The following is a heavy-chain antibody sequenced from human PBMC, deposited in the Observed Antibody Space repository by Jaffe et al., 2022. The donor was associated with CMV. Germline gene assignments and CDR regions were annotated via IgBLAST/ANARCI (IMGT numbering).Heavy chain of an antibody. V-gene: IGHV3-33*08. CDR2: IWYDGSNK. Sequence: QVQLVESGGGVVQPGRSLRLSCAASGFTFSSYGMHWVRQAPGKGLEWVAVIWYDGSNKYYADSVKGRFTISRDNSKNTLYLQMNSLRAEDTAVYYCARSGAGKAPHFDYWGQGTLVTVSS. CDR1: GFTFSSYG. J-gene: IGHJ4*02. D-gene: IGHD6-13*01. CDR3: ARSGAGKAPHFDY.